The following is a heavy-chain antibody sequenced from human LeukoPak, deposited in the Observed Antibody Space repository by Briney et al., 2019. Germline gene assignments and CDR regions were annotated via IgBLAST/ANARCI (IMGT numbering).Heavy chain of an antibody. J-gene: IGHJ3*02. Sequence: ALVKVSCKVSGYTLTELSMHWVRQAPGKGLEWMGGFDPEDGETIYAQKFQGRVTMTEGTSTDTAYMELSSLRSEDTAVYYCARERYSSGWYPGDAFDIWGQGTMVTVSS. D-gene: IGHD6-19*01. CDR2: FDPEDGET. CDR1: GYTLTELS. V-gene: IGHV1-24*01. CDR3: ARERYSSGWYPGDAFDI.